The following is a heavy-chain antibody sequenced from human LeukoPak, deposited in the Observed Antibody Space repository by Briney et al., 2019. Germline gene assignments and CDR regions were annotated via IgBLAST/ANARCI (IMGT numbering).Heavy chain of an antibody. CDR3: ARDRGFGFDY. V-gene: IGHV4-31*03. Sequence: SETLSLTCTVSGGSISSGGYYWSWIRQHPGKGLEWIGYIYYSGSTYYNPSLKSRVTISVDTSKNQFSLKLSSVTAADTAVYYCARDRGFGFDYWGQGTLVTVSS. CDR1: GGSISSGGYY. J-gene: IGHJ4*02. D-gene: IGHD3-10*01. CDR2: IYYSGST.